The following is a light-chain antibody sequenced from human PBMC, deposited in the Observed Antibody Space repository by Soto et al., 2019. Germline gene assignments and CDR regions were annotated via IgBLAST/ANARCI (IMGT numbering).Light chain of an antibody. CDR2: EVS. V-gene: IGLV2-14*01. Sequence: QSALTQPASVSGSPGQSITISCTGTSSDVGAYNYVSWYQQHPGKAPTLIISEVSNRPSGLSNRFSGSKSGNTASLTISGLQPEYEADYYCSSYTGSNLGVFGTGTKLTVL. CDR3: SSYTGSNLGV. CDR1: SSDVGAYNY. J-gene: IGLJ1*01.